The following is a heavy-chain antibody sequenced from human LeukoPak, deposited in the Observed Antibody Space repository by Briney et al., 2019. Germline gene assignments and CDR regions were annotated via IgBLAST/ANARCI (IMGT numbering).Heavy chain of an antibody. CDR2: IYHSGST. CDR3: ARGPYSSSSFDY. Sequence: PSETLSLTCTVSGGSISSGGYYWSWIRQPPGKGLEWIGYIYHSGSTYYNPSLKSRVTISVDRSKNQFSLKLSSVTAADTAVYYCARGPYSSSSFDYWGQGTLVTVSS. D-gene: IGHD6-6*01. CDR1: GGSISSGGYY. V-gene: IGHV4-30-2*01. J-gene: IGHJ4*02.